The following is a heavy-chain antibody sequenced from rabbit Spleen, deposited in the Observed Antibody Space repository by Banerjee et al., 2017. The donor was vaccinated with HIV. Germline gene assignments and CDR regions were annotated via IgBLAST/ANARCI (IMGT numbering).Heavy chain of an antibody. CDR3: ARDTSSSFSSYGMDL. D-gene: IGHD1-1*01. V-gene: IGHV1S45*01. CDR1: GVSFSNDHY. Sequence: QEQLVESGGGLVKPEGSLTLTCKASGVSFSNDHYMCWVHQAPGKGLEWIACIEGGSSTFSFFASWAKGRFTISKTSSTTVTLQMTSLTAADTATYFCARDTSSSFSSYGMDLWGPGTLVTVS. J-gene: IGHJ6*01. CDR2: IEGGSSTFS.